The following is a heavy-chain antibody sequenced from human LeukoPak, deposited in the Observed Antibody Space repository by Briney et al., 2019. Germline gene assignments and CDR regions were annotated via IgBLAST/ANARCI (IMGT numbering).Heavy chain of an antibody. V-gene: IGHV4-59*01. CDR3: AKFNLGTDAFDI. D-gene: IGHD7-27*01. J-gene: IGHJ3*02. Sequence: SETLSLTCTVSGGSISSYYWSWIRQPPGKGLEWIGYIYYSGSTNYNPSLKSRVTISVDTSKNQFSLKLNSVTAADTAVYYCAKFNLGTDAFDIWGQGTMVTVSS. CDR2: IYYSGST. CDR1: GGSISSYY.